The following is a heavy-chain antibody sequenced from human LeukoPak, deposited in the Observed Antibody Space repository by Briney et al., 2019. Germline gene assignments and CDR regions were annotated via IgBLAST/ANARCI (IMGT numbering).Heavy chain of an antibody. CDR1: GGSISSGGYY. D-gene: IGHD6-6*01. J-gene: IGHJ3*02. CDR2: IYHSGST. Sequence: PSQTLSLTCTVSGGSISSGGYYWSWIRQPPGKGLEWIGYIYHSGSTYYNPSLKSRVTISVDRSKNQFSLKLSSVTAADTAVYYCARGASPQRVYQLPFQDAFDIWGQGTMVTVSS. CDR3: ARGASPQRVYQLPFQDAFDI. V-gene: IGHV4-30-2*01.